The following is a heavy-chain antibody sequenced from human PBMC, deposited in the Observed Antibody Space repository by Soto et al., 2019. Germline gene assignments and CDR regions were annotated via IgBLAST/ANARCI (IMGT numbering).Heavy chain of an antibody. CDR1: GFIVSSSY. J-gene: IGHJ5*02. Sequence: EVQVVESGGGLVQPGGSLRLSCAASGFIVSSSYMSWVRQAPGKGLEWVAVIYSAGSTYYADSVKGGFTIYRDSSKNTLCLQMDGLRAEDTAVYCCASSPTGTNYGDCFDPWGQGTLVTVSS. D-gene: IGHD4-17*01. CDR2: IYSAGST. CDR3: ASSPTGTNYGDCFDP. V-gene: IGHV3-66*01.